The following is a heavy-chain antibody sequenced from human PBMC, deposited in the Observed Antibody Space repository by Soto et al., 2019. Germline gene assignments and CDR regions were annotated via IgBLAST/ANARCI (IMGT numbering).Heavy chain of an antibody. V-gene: IGHV3-7*01. CDR2: IKPDGSAT. Sequence: GGSLRLSCAVSGFTFGSYWMNWVRLIPGKGLEWVAYIKPDGSATYYVDSVKGRFTISRDNAKNSLYLQMNSLRVEDTSVHYCARAGYCGPGCYYYFDYWGQGTLVTVSS. CDR1: GFTFGSYW. J-gene: IGHJ4*02. D-gene: IGHD2-21*02. CDR3: ARAGYCGPGCYYYFDY.